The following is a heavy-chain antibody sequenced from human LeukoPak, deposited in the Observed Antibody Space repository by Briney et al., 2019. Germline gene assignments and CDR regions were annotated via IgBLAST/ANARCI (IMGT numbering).Heavy chain of an antibody. D-gene: IGHD6-6*01. J-gene: IGHJ6*02. CDR3: AKYSSSSVGYYYYYYGMDV. V-gene: IGHV3-23*01. CDR1: GFTFSSYA. Sequence: GGSLRLPCAASGFTFSSYAMSWVRQAPGKGLEWVSAISGSGGSTYYADSVKGRFTISRDNSKNTLYLQMNSLRAEDTAVYYCAKYSSSSVGYYYYYYGMDVWGQGTTVTVSS. CDR2: ISGSGGST.